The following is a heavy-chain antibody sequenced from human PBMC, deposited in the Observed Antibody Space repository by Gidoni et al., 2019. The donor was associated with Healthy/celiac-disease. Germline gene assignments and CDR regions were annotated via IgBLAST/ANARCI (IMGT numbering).Heavy chain of an antibody. CDR2: LSGSGGST. CDR3: AKKRPLRDFWSGYYNDFDY. D-gene: IGHD3-3*01. CDR1: ELRFSSYA. Sequence: EVQLVAYGGGWVQHGGSLCPSCEASELRFSSYAVSWVRKAPGKGLEWVSALSGSGGSTYYADSVKGRFTLSRDNSKNTLYLQMNSLRAEDTAVYYCAKKRPLRDFWSGYYNDFDYWGQGTLVTVSS. J-gene: IGHJ4*02. V-gene: IGHV3-23*04.